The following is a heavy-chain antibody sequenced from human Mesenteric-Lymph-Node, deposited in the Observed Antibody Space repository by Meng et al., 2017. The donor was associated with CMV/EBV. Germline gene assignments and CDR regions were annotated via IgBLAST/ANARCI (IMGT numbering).Heavy chain of an antibody. CDR2: INTDGRST. J-gene: IGHJ4*02. CDR3: ARGSNDWKGVDY. Sequence: GGSLRLSCAASGFTFSSYWMHWVRQAPGKGLVWVSPINTDGRSTKYAESVKGRFTISRDNAKNTLYLQMNNLRIEDTAVYYCARGSNDWKGVDYWGQGALVTVSS. V-gene: IGHV3-74*03. CDR1: GFTFSSYW. D-gene: IGHD2-15*01.